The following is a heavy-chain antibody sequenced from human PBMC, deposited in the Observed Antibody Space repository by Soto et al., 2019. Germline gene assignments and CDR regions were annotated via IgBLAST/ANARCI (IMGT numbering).Heavy chain of an antibody. J-gene: IGHJ4*02. CDR1: GFTFSRLA. D-gene: IGHD6-19*01. Sequence: PGGSLRLSCAAYGFTFSRLAMGWVRQAPGKGLEWVSVIDYSGGTTYYTDSVKGRFSISRDNSKKMLYLQMNSLRAEDTAVYYCAKYATRTSGWYYFDYWGQGALVTVSS. CDR3: AKYATRTSGWYYFDY. V-gene: IGHV3-23*01. CDR2: IDYSGGTT.